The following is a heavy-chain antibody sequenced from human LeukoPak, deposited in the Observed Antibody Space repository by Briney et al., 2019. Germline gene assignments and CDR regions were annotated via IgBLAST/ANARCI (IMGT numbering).Heavy chain of an antibody. CDR2: ISWNSGSI. V-gene: IGHV3-9*01. J-gene: IGHJ4*02. CDR1: GFTFNNYW. CDR3: AKENYGDYDVGYFDY. D-gene: IGHD4-17*01. Sequence: GGSLRLSCTASGFTFNNYWMHWVRQAPGKGLEWVSGISWNSGSIGYADSVKGRFTISRDNAKNSLYLQMNSLRAEDTALYYCAKENYGDYDVGYFDYWGQGTLVTVSS.